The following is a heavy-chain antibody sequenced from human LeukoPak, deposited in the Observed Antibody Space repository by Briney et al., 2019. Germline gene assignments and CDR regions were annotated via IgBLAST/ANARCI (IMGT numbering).Heavy chain of an antibody. CDR3: AKVRWGSDNALDS. V-gene: IGHV3-30*18. CDR1: GFAFNSYG. CDR2: ISHDGSNT. Sequence: SLRLSCAASGFAFNSYGMHWVRQAPGKGLEWLAIISHDGSNTYYADSVKGRITISRDNSKNTLYLQMNSLRAEDTAVYYCAKVRWGSDNALDSWGQGTLVTASS. J-gene: IGHJ4*02. D-gene: IGHD3-16*01.